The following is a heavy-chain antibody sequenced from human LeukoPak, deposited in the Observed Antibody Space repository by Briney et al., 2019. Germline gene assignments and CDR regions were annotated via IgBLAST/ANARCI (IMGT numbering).Heavy chain of an antibody. Sequence: PSETLSLTCTVSGGSISSYYWNWIRQPPGKGLEWMGYIYYSGSTNYNPPLTGRVTISVDTSKNQFSLKLSSVTAADTAVYYCAREYNYYDSSGWDAFEIWGQGTMVTVSS. D-gene: IGHD3-22*01. J-gene: IGHJ3*02. CDR3: AREYNYYDSSGWDAFEI. CDR1: GGSISSYY. V-gene: IGHV4-59*01. CDR2: IYYSGST.